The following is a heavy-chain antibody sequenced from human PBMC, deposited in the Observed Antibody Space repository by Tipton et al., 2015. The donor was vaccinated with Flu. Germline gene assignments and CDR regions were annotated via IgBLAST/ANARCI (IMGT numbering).Heavy chain of an antibody. CDR3: ARVLISWTPSRPHYYFDD. V-gene: IGHV3-11*01. CDR2: ISSSGITR. J-gene: IGHJ4*02. CDR1: GFNFIDYY. D-gene: IGHD3-10*01. Sequence: SLRLSCAASGFNFIDYYMTWIRQAPGKGLEWVSHISSSGITRYYADSVKGRFTISKDFPKNSLYLQMNSLRAEDTAVYYCARVLISWTPSRPHYYFDDWGQGTLVTVSS.